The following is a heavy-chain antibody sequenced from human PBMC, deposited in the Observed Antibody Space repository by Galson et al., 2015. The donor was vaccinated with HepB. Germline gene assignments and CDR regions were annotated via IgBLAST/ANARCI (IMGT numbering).Heavy chain of an antibody. CDR1: GFTFSSYG. D-gene: IGHD2-21*01. Sequence: SLRLSCAASGFTFSSYGMHWVRQIPGKGLEWVAAIRHDGKNEWYTDSVRGRFTISRDGSKNTLYLQMNSLRAEDTAVYYCARDNCGSPCCFDCWGQGTLVTVSS. CDR2: IRHDGKNE. J-gene: IGHJ4*02. CDR3: ARDNCGSPCCFDC. V-gene: IGHV3-33*01.